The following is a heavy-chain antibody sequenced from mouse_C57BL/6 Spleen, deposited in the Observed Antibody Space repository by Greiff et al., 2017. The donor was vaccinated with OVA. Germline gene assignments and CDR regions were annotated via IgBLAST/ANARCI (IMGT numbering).Heavy chain of an antibody. V-gene: IGHV2-6-1*01. Sequence: VMLVESGPGLVAPSQSLSITCTVSGFSFTSYGVHWVRQPPGKGLEWLVVIWSDGSTTYNSALKSRLSISKDNSKSQVFLKMNSLQTDDTAMYYCARQYDGYPAWFAYWGQGTLVTVSA. J-gene: IGHJ3*01. CDR3: ARQYDGYPAWFAY. D-gene: IGHD2-3*01. CDR1: GFSFTSYG. CDR2: IWSDGST.